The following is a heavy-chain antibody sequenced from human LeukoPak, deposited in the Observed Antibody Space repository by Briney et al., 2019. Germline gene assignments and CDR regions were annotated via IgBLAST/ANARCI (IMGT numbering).Heavy chain of an antibody. V-gene: IGHV3-73*01. CDR1: GFPFSGSA. CDR3: TRLVGDTGVYYYVQ. D-gene: IGHD3-22*01. Sequence: GSLKLSCAASGFPFSGSALHWVRQASGKGLEWVGRIRSKANSYATAYAASVNGRFTISRDDSKNTAYLQMNSLKTEDTAVYYCTRLVGDTGVYYYVQWGQGTLVTVSS. CDR2: IRSKANSYAT. J-gene: IGHJ4*02.